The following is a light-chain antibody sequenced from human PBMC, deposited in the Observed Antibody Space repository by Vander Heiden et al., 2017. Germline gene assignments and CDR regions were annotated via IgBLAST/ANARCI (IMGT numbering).Light chain of an antibody. CDR1: QGISFF. V-gene: IGKV1-9*01. Sequence: DIHLTQSPSFLSASVGDRVTITCRASQGISFFLAWYQHKPGKAPKLLIYAASTLQSGVQSRFSGSGYGTEFTLTISSLQPEDFATYYCQHRNDDPPFFTFGHGTKVDIK. CDR2: AAS. CDR3: QHRNDDPPFFT. J-gene: IGKJ3*01.